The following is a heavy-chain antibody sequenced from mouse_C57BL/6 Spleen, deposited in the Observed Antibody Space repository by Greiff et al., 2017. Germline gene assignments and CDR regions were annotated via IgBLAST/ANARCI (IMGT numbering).Heavy chain of an antibody. CDR2: ISDGGSYT. CDR1: GFTFSSYA. CDR3: ARIYYGSSYYFDY. D-gene: IGHD1-1*01. V-gene: IGHV5-4*01. J-gene: IGHJ2*01. Sequence: EVHLVESGGGLVKPGGSLKLSCAASGFTFSSYAMSWVRQTPEKRLEWVATISDGGSYTYYPDNVKGRFTISRDNAKNNLYLQMSHLKSEDTAMYYCARIYYGSSYYFDYWGKGTTLTVSS.